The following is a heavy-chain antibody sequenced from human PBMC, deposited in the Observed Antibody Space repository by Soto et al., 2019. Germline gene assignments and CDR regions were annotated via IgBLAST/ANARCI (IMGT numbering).Heavy chain of an antibody. V-gene: IGHV1-69*01. CDR2: IIPIFGTA. Sequence: QVQLVQSGAEVKKPGSSVKVSCKASGGTFSSYAISWVRQAPGQGLEWMGGIIPIFGTANYAQKFQGRVTITADESTSTAYMELSSLRSEDTAVYYCASFADRPILTGGSDYWGXXTLVTVSS. J-gene: IGHJ4*01. CDR1: GGTFSSYA. CDR3: ASFADRPILTGGSDY. D-gene: IGHD3-9*01.